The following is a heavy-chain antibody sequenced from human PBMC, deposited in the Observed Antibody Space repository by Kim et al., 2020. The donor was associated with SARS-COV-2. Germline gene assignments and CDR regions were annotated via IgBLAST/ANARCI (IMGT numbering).Heavy chain of an antibody. CDR3: ARAIDYYGSGSYYNY. Sequence: SVKVSCMASGGTFSSYAISWVRQAPGQGLEWMGGIIPIFGTANYAQKFQGRVTITADESTSTAYMELSSLRSEDTAVYYCARAIDYYGSGSYYNYWGQGTLVTVSS. CDR1: GGTFSSYA. J-gene: IGHJ4*02. CDR2: IIPIFGTA. D-gene: IGHD3-10*01. V-gene: IGHV1-69*13.